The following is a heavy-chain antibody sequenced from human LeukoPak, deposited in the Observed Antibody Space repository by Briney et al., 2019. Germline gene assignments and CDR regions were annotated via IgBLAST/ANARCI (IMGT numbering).Heavy chain of an antibody. Sequence: GGSLRLSCAASGLTFSSYAMHWVRQAPGKGLEWVAVISYDGSNKYYADSVKGRFTISRDNSKNTLYLQMNSLRAEDTAVYYCARDFRSGISGTGYWGQGTLVTVSS. CDR1: GLTFSSYA. D-gene: IGHD2-15*01. CDR3: ARDFRSGISGTGY. J-gene: IGHJ4*02. V-gene: IGHV3-30-3*01. CDR2: ISYDGSNK.